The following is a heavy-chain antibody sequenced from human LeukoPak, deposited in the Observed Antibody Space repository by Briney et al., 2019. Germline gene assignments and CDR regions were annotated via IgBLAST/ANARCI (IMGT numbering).Heavy chain of an antibody. CDR3: ATRIAVAGTLDY. V-gene: IGHV1-18*01. J-gene: IGHJ4*02. Sequence: ASVKVSCKASGYTFTIYGISWGRQAPGQGLEWMGWISAYNGNTNYAQKLQGRVTMTTDTSTSTAYMELRSLRSDDTAVYYCATRIAVAGTLDYWGQGTLVTVSS. CDR1: GYTFTIYG. CDR2: ISAYNGNT. D-gene: IGHD6-19*01.